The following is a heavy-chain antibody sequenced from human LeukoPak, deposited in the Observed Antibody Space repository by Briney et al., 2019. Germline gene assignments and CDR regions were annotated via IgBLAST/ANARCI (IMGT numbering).Heavy chain of an antibody. V-gene: IGHV3-23*01. CDR2: ISGSGGST. J-gene: IGHJ4*02. D-gene: IGHD5-12*01. CDR1: GFTFSSYA. CDR3: AKGRSNIVANYFDY. Sequence: GGSLRLSCAASGFTFSSYAMSWVRQAPGKGLEWVSAISGSGGSTYYADSVKGRFTISRGNSKNTLYLQMNSLRAEDTAVYYCAKGRSNIVANYFDYWGQGTLVTVSS.